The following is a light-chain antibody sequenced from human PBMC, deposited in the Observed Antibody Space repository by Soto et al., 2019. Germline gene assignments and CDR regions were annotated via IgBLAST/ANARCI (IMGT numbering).Light chain of an antibody. CDR1: QSISIW. CDR2: KTS. J-gene: IGKJ1*01. CDR3: QHWNDYSWT. Sequence: DIHMTQSPSTLSASVGDRVTITCRASQSISIWLAWYQQKPGKAPNLLIHKTSSLETGVPSRFSGSGSGTEFTLTISSLQPDDFATYYCQHWNDYSWTFGQGTKVEVK. V-gene: IGKV1-5*03.